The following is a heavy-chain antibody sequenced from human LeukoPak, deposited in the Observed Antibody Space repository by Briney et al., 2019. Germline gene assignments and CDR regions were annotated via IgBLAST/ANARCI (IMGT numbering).Heavy chain of an antibody. J-gene: IGHJ4*02. CDR3: ARDGSSSWYYFDY. Sequence: ASVKISCKASGYTFTGYYMHWVRQAPGQGLEWMGWINPNSGGTNYAQKFQGRVTMTRDTSISTAYMELSRLRSDDTAVYYCARDGSSSWYYFDYWGQGTLVTVSS. CDR1: GYTFTGYY. CDR2: INPNSGGT. V-gene: IGHV1-2*02. D-gene: IGHD6-13*01.